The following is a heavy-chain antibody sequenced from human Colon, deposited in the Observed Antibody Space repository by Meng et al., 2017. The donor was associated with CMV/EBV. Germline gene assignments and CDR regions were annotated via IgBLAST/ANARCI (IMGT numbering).Heavy chain of an antibody. CDR1: GDSMSRYF. J-gene: IGHJ1*01. D-gene: IGHD4-17*01. V-gene: IGHV4-4*07. CDR2: IYASGNT. CDR3: AKASDYEYIQY. Sequence: QVHLQESGPGLVKPSETLSLTCTVSGDSMSRYFWSWMRHPAGKGLEWIGHIYASGNTNYNPSLKSRVTMSVDTSKKQFSLTLSSVTAADTAVYYCAKASDYEYIQYWGQGTLVTVSS.